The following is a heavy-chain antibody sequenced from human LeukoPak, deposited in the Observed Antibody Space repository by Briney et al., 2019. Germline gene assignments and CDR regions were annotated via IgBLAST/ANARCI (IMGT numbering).Heavy chain of an antibody. V-gene: IGHV1-3*03. CDR1: GYTFTSYA. D-gene: IGHD3-16*02. CDR2: INAGNGNT. Sequence: ASVKVSCKASGYTFTSYAMHWVRQAPGQRLEWMGWINAGNGNTKYSQEFQGRVTITRDTSASTAYMELSSLRSEDMAVYYCARGEITFGGVTVPHFDYWGQGTLVTVSS. CDR3: ARGEITFGGVTVPHFDY. J-gene: IGHJ4*02.